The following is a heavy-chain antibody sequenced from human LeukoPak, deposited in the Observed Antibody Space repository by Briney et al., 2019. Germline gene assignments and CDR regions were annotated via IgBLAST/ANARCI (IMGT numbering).Heavy chain of an antibody. Sequence: PGGSLRLSCVVSGFSSSNYWMHWVRQAPGKGLVWVSRINSDGSTTSYAASVKGRFTISRDNAKNTLYLQMNSLRAEDTAVYYCARGIVGPTGDYWGQGTLVTVSS. V-gene: IGHV3-74*01. CDR1: GFSSSNYW. CDR3: ARGIVGPTGDY. D-gene: IGHD1-26*01. CDR2: INSDGSTT. J-gene: IGHJ4*02.